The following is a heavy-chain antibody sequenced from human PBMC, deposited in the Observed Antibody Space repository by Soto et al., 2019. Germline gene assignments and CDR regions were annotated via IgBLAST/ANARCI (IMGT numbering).Heavy chain of an antibody. Sequence: QVQLVESGGGVVQPGRSLRLSCAASGFTFSSYGMHWVRQAPGKGLEWVAVIWYDGSNKYYADSVKGRFTISRDNSKNTVYLKMNSLRAEDTAVYYCARGWGGYSSPPGFDYWGQGTLVTGSS. CDR2: IWYDGSNK. CDR3: ARGWGGYSSPPGFDY. J-gene: IGHJ4*02. CDR1: GFTFSSYG. V-gene: IGHV3-33*01. D-gene: IGHD6-13*01.